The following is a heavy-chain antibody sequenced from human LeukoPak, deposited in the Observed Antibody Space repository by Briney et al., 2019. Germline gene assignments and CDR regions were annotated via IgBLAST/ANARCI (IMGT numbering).Heavy chain of an antibody. CDR3: ARAENYYDSSGYYLPLGY. Sequence: SVKVSCKASGGTFSSYAISWVREAPGQGLEWMGGIIPIFGTANYAQKFQGRVTITTDESTSTAYMELSSLRSEDTAVYYCARAENYYDSSGYYLPLGYWGQGTLVTVSS. V-gene: IGHV1-69*05. CDR2: IIPIFGTA. D-gene: IGHD3-22*01. J-gene: IGHJ4*02. CDR1: GGTFSSYA.